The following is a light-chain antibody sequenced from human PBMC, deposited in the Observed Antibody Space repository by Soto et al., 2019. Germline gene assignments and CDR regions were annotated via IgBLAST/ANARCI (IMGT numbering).Light chain of an antibody. CDR3: QQYNNWPYT. CDR2: AAS. V-gene: IGKV3-15*01. J-gene: IGKJ2*01. CDR1: QSVSRN. Sequence: DIVMTQSPATLSVSPGERATLSCRASQSVSRNLAWYQQKPGQAPRLLIYAASTRATGIPARFSGSGSGTEFTLTISSQQSEDFAVYYCQQYNNWPYTFGQGTRLEIK.